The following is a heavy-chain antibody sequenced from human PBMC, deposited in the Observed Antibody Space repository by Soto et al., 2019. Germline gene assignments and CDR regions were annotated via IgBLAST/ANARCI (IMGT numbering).Heavy chain of an antibody. CDR3: ARAPNDYGDLSYYYYYMDV. V-gene: IGHV3-53*04. CDR1: GFTVSSNY. J-gene: IGHJ6*03. CDR2: IYSGGST. Sequence: PGGSLRLSCAASGFTVSSNYMSWVRQAPGKGLEWVSVIYSGGSTYYADSVKGRFTISRHNSKNTLYLQMNSLRAEDTAVYYCARAPNDYGDLSYYYYYMDVWGKGTTVTVSS. D-gene: IGHD4-17*01.